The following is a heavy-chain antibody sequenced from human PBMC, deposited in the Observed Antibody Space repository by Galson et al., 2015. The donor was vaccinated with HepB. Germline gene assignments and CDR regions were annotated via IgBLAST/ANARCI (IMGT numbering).Heavy chain of an antibody. Sequence: SVKVSCKASGYTFTSYGISWVRQAPGQGLEWMGWISAYNGNTNYAQKLQGRVTMTTDTSTSTAYMELRSLRSDDTAVYYCATTGGAAAGTNYYYGMDVWGQGTTVTVSS. J-gene: IGHJ6*02. CDR2: ISAYNGNT. D-gene: IGHD6-13*01. CDR1: GYTFTSYG. CDR3: ATTGGAAAGTNYYYGMDV. V-gene: IGHV1-18*04.